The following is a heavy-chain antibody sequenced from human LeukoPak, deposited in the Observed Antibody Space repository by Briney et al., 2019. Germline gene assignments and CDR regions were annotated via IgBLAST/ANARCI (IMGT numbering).Heavy chain of an antibody. CDR1: GFTLSSYW. CDR2: IASNGSST. D-gene: IGHD4-23*01. J-gene: IGHJ4*02. CDR3: ARGRPHGNDY. V-gene: IGHV3-74*01. Sequence: GGSLTLSCAASGFTLSSYWMNWVRQAPGKGLVWVSRIASNGSSTTYADSVKGRFSISRDNAKNTLYLQMNSLRVEDTAVYYCARGRPHGNDYWGQGTLVTVSS.